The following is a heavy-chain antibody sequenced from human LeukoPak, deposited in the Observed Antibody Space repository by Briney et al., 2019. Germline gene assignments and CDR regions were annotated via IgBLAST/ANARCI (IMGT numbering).Heavy chain of an antibody. J-gene: IGHJ5*01. Sequence: GGSLRLSCAASGFTFNSYAMSWVRQTPGKVLECVSVVTGSGGDTYYTGSVNGRFTISRDNSKNTLYLQMNSLRAEDTAVYYCARGTLEHCSGASCYPLDSWGQGTLVTVSS. CDR1: GFTFNSYA. V-gene: IGHV3-23*01. CDR2: VTGSGGDT. D-gene: IGHD2-15*01. CDR3: ARGTLEHCSGASCYPLDS.